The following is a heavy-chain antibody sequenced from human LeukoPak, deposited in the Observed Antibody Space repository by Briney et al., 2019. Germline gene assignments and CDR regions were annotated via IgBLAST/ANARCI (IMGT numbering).Heavy chain of an antibody. Sequence: SETLSLTCSVSGGSIGSYHWSWIRQPPGKGLEWIGHVHYTWDAKYNPSLKSRVTISLDRSSNQFSLRLSSVSAADTAVYYCARVASKGGMDVWGQGTTVTVSS. V-gene: IGHV4-59*01. D-gene: IGHD5/OR15-5a*01. J-gene: IGHJ6*02. CDR1: GGSIGSYH. CDR2: VHYTWDA. CDR3: ARVASKGGMDV.